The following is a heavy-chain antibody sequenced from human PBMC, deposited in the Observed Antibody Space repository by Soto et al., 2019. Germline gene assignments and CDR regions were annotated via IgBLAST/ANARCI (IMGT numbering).Heavy chain of an antibody. V-gene: IGHV3-33*01. J-gene: IGHJ4*02. CDR1: GFTFSSYG. Sequence: QVQLVESGGDVVQPGRSLRLSCAASGFTFSSYGMHWVRQAPGKGLEWVAVIWYDGSKKYYADFVKGRFTISRDNSKNTLYLQMNGLRAEDTAVYYSASRSPALDYWGQGTLVTVSA. CDR2: IWYDGSKK. CDR3: ASRSPALDY. D-gene: IGHD2-2*01.